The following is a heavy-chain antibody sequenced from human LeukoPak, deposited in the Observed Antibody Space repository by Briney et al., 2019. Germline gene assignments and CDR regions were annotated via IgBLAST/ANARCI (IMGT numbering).Heavy chain of an antibody. CDR2: ISGSGGST. J-gene: IGHJ4*02. D-gene: IGHD2-8*01. CDR1: GFIFSGYA. CDR3: AKDRSCINDVCHVDFDY. Sequence: GGSLRLSCAASGFIFSGYAMSWVRQAPGKGLEWVSTISGSGGSTYYADSVQGRFTISRDNSKNTVYLKMNSLRAEDTAVYYCAKDRSCINDVCHVDFDYWGQGTLVTVSS. V-gene: IGHV3-23*01.